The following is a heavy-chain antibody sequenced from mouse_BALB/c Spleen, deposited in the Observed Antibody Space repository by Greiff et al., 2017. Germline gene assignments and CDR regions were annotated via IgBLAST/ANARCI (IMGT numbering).Heavy chain of an antibody. Sequence: EVQLVESGGGLVQPGGSRKLSCAASGFTFSSFGMHWVRQAPEKGLEWVAYISSGSSTIYYADTVKGRFTISRDNPKNTLFLQMTSLRSEDTAMYYCARWWVRGMDYWGQGTSVTVSS. CDR3: ARWWVRGMDY. CDR1: GFTFSSFG. V-gene: IGHV5-17*02. CDR2: ISSGSSTI. D-gene: IGHD2-14*01. J-gene: IGHJ4*01.